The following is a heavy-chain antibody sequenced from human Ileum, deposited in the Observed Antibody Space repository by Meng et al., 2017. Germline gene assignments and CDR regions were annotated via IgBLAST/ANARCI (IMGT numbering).Heavy chain of an antibody. V-gene: IGHV6-1*01. Sequence: HVHLQQSGPGLVKPSQTLSLTCAISGDSVSSNSAAWNWCRQSPSRGLQWLGRTYYRSKWFNDYAVSVKSRITINPDTYKNQFSLQLNSVTPDDTAVFYCTRSSSHYSGHNYWGQGTLVTVSS. CDR2: TYYRSKWFN. D-gene: IGHD4-23*01. CDR3: TRSSSHYSGHNY. CDR1: GDSVSSNSAA. J-gene: IGHJ4*02.